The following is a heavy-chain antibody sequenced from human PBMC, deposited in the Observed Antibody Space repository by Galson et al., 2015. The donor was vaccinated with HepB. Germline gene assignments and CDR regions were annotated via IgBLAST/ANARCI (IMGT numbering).Heavy chain of an antibody. CDR1: GFTFSSYS. J-gene: IGHJ4*02. CDR3: ARDVTSGY. Sequence: SLRLSCAASGFTFSSYSMNWVRQAPGKGLEWVSYISTHSSTIYYADSVKGRFTISRDNAKNSLYLQMNSLRAEDTAVYYCARDVTSGYWGQGTLVTVSS. CDR2: ISTHSSTI. D-gene: IGHD3-22*01. V-gene: IGHV3-48*01.